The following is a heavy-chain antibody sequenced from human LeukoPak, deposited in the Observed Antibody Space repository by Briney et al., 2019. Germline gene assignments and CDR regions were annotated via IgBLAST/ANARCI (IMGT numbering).Heavy chain of an antibody. CDR1: GYTFTAYY. V-gene: IGHV1-2*02. CDR3: ARRCDTSSYYTYYFDY. Sequence: ASVKVSCKASGYTFTAYYIHWVRQAPGQGLEWMGWINPNSGGTNYAQKFQGRVTMTRDTSISTAYMELSRLRSDDTAVYFCARRCDTSSYYTYYFDYCGQGTLVTVSS. J-gene: IGHJ4*02. CDR2: INPNSGGT. D-gene: IGHD3-22*01.